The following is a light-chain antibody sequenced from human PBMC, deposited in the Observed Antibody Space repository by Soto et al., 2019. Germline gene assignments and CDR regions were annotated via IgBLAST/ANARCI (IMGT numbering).Light chain of an antibody. CDR1: QRVSSNY. CDR3: QQYGSSSWT. Sequence: EIVLTQSPGTLSLSPGERATLSCRASQRVSSNYLAWYQQKPGQAPRLLIYGASNRATGIPDRFSGSGSGTDFTLTISRLEPEDFAVYHCQQYGSSSWTFGHGTKVEIK. J-gene: IGKJ1*01. CDR2: GAS. V-gene: IGKV3-20*01.